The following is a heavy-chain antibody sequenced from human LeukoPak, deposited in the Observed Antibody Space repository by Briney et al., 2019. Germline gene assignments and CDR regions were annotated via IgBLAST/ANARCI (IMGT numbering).Heavy chain of an antibody. CDR2: IKSKSHDGTT. D-gene: IGHD3-22*01. CDR3: TTDTLYYYDSSGFYPFDY. Sequence: GGSLRLSCAVSGFTFSDAWMSWVRQAPGKRLEWVGRIKSKSHDGTTDYAAPVKGRFIISRDDSKNTLYLQMNSLKTEDTALYYCTTDTLYYYDSSGFYPFDYWGQGTLVTVSS. J-gene: IGHJ4*02. CDR1: GFTFSDAW. V-gene: IGHV3-15*01.